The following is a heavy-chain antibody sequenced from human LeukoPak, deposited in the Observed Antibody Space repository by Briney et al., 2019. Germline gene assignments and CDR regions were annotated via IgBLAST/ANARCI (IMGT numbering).Heavy chain of an antibody. V-gene: IGHV3-7*03. CDR3: ARDWRSGYSSSWYVIY. J-gene: IGHJ4*02. Sequence: GGSLRLSCAASGFTFSSYWMSWVRQAPGKGLEWVANIKQDGSEKYYVDSVKGRFTISRDNSKNTLYLQMNSLRAEDTAVYYCARDWRSGYSSSWYVIYWGQGTLVTVSS. D-gene: IGHD6-13*01. CDR1: GFTFSSYW. CDR2: IKQDGSEK.